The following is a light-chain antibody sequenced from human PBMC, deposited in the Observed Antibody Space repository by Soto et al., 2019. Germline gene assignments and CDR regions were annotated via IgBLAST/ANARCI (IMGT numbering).Light chain of an antibody. Sequence: DIQLTQSPSFLSASVGDRVTITCRASQSISSYLNWYQQKPGKAPKLLIYKASTLKSGVPSRFSGSGSGTEFTLTISSLQPDDFATYYCQHYNSYSEAFGQGTKVDSK. CDR2: KAS. CDR1: QSISSY. V-gene: IGKV1-5*03. CDR3: QHYNSYSEA. J-gene: IGKJ1*01.